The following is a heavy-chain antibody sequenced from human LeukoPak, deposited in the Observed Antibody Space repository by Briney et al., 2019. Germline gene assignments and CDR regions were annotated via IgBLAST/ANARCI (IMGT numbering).Heavy chain of an antibody. Sequence: GESLKISCKGSGYSFTSYWIGWVRQMPGKGLEWMGIIYPGDSDTRYSPSFQGQVTVSADKSISTAYLQWSSLKASDTAMYYCARCNEGAKTTVTTSYYYYYGMDVWGRGTTVTVSS. D-gene: IGHD4-17*01. J-gene: IGHJ6*02. CDR2: IYPGDSDT. V-gene: IGHV5-51*01. CDR1: GYSFTSYW. CDR3: ARCNEGAKTTVTTSYYYYYGMDV.